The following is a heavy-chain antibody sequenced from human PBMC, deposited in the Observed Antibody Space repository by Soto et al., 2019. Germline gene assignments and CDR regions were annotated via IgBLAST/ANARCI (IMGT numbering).Heavy chain of an antibody. J-gene: IGHJ4*02. D-gene: IGHD6-6*01. CDR2: INAGGTGT. CDR1: GFTFGACA. CDR3: PTAPLVMAARPPPFDY. V-gene: IGHV3-23*01. Sequence: GGSLRLSCVASGFTFGACAMTWVRQAPGKGLEWVASINAGGTGTYYADSVKDRFSISRDNSKNTVYLQMRSLRGEDTAAYYCPTAPLVMAARPPPFDYWGQGPRVTASS.